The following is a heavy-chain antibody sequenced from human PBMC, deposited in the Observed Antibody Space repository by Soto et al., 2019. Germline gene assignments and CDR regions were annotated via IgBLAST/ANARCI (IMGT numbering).Heavy chain of an antibody. CDR1: GGSLSTNP. CDR2: TGSGTGPG. Sequence: QVQLVQSGTEVKKPGSSVKVSCKTSGGSLSTNPISWVRQAPGQGLEWMGGTGSGTGPGNHAQKFQGRLTVTADKSTGTVYMQLTNLSSEDTAVYYCARRDSGGFFRFFDSWGQGTLVTVSS. J-gene: IGHJ4*02. D-gene: IGHD2-15*01. V-gene: IGHV1-69*06. CDR3: ARRDSGGFFRFFDS.